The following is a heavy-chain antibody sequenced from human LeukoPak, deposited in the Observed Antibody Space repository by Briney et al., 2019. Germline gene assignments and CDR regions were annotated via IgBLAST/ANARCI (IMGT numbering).Heavy chain of an antibody. Sequence: PGRSLRLSCAVSGFTFTSYGMHWVRQAPGKGLDWVALIWDDGNNKYYADSVKGRFTISRDNSKNTLYLQMNSLRAEDTAVYYCARDNGEWRLNWFDHWGQGTLVTVSS. V-gene: IGHV3-33*01. D-gene: IGHD2-8*01. CDR3: ARDNGEWRLNWFDH. CDR2: IWDDGNNK. CDR1: GFTFTSYG. J-gene: IGHJ5*02.